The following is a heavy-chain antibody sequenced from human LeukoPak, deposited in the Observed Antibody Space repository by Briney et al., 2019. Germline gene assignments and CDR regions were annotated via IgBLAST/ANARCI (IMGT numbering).Heavy chain of an antibody. CDR1: GFTFSSYS. V-gene: IGHV3-48*04. CDR2: ISSSGSTI. J-gene: IGHJ4*02. CDR3: ARDLAEGSIDY. Sequence: GGSLRLSCAASGFTFSSYSMNWVRQAPGKGLEWVSYISSSGSTIYYADSVKGRFTISRDNAKNSLYLQMNSLRAEDTAVYYCARDLAEGSIDYWGQGTLVTVSS. D-gene: IGHD6-13*01.